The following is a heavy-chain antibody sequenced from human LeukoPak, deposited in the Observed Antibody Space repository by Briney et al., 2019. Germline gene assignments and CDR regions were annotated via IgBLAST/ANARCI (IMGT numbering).Heavy chain of an antibody. Sequence: GGSLRLSCAASGFTFNTYWMHWVRQAPGKGLEWVAYITSTGDDIYYADSVKGRFTISRDNAKNALFLRMNSLRVEDTATYYCASDIVATSGDFWGQGTLVSVSS. CDR1: GFTFNTYW. D-gene: IGHD5-12*01. CDR3: ASDIVATSGDF. CDR2: ITSTGDDI. V-gene: IGHV3-21*05. J-gene: IGHJ4*02.